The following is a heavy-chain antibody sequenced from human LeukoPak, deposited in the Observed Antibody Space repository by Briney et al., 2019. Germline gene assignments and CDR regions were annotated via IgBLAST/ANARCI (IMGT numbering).Heavy chain of an antibody. J-gene: IGHJ4*02. V-gene: IGHV3-23*01. Sequence: GGSLRLSCAASGFTFDAYAMSWVRQAPGKGLEWVSSIRRAGDYTGDTTYYADSVQGRFTISRDDSKNTLYLQMNSLRAEDTAIYYCAKNPEHAFFFDYWGQGTLVTVSS. CDR1: GFTFDAYA. CDR3: AKNPEHAFFFDY. CDR2: IRRAGDYTGDTT. D-gene: IGHD2-21*01.